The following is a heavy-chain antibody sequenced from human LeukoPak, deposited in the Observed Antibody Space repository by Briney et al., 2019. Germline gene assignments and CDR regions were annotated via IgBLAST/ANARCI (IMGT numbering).Heavy chain of an antibody. J-gene: IGHJ4*02. D-gene: IGHD3-3*01. V-gene: IGHV3-7*01. CDR2: IKEDGTDK. Sequence: GGSLRLSCAASGFTIRNGWMSWVRQAPGQGLESVAKIKEDGTDKYYVDSVRGRFTISRDNAKNSLYLQMNSLRAEDTAVYYCARGVQEGFLEWVGDYWGQGTLVTVSS. CDR1: GFTIRNGW. CDR3: ARGVQEGFLEWVGDY.